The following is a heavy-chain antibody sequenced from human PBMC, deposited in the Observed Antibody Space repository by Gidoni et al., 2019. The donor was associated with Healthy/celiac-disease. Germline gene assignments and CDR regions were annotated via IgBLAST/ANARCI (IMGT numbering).Heavy chain of an antibody. D-gene: IGHD3-10*01. CDR2: SSGSGGST. CDR3: AKGESIGSRVFDY. CDR1: GFTFSSYA. V-gene: IGHV3-23*01. Sequence: EVQLLESGGGLVQPGGSLRLSCAASGFTFSSYAMSWVRQAPGKGLEWVSASSGSGGSTYYADSVKGRFTITRDNSKNTLYLQMNSLRAEDTAVYYCAKGESIGSRVFDYWGQGTLVTVSS. J-gene: IGHJ4*02.